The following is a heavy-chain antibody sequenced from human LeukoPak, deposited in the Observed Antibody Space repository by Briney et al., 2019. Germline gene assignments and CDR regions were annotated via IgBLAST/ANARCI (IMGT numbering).Heavy chain of an antibody. J-gene: IGHJ4*02. CDR3: ARIGHEDYYFDY. CDR1: GGSITSYY. CDR2: IYYSGIT. Sequence: ETLCLTCTVSGGSITSYYWSWIGRPPGKGLEGIGCIYYSGITNNTRSLYIRVTISVDTSKNQLSLKLSSVTAADTAVYSCARIGHEDYYFDYWGQGTLVTVSS. V-gene: IGHV4-59*01.